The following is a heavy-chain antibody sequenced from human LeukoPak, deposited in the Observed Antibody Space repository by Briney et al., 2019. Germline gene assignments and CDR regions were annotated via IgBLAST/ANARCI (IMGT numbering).Heavy chain of an antibody. CDR2: IYYSGST. Sequence: SETLSLXCTVSGGSISSYYWNWNRQPPGKGLEWIGYIYYSGSTNYNPSLKSRVTISVDTSKNQFSLKLSSVTAADTAVYYCARVGLYYDSSGYYYFDYWGQGTLVTVSS. CDR1: GGSISSYY. D-gene: IGHD3-22*01. J-gene: IGHJ4*02. CDR3: ARVGLYYDSSGYYYFDY. V-gene: IGHV4-59*01.